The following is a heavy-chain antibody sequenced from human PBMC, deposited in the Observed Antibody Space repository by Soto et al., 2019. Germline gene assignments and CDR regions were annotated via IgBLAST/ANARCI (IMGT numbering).Heavy chain of an antibody. CDR3: ARPPASLGCSGGSCEIGMDV. V-gene: IGHV4-34*01. J-gene: IGHJ6*02. D-gene: IGHD2-15*01. CDR2: INHSGST. CDR1: GGSFSGYY. Sequence: NPSETLSLTCAVYGGSFSGYYWSWIRQPPGKGLEWIGEINHSGSTNYNPSLKSRVTISVDTSKNQFSLKLSSVTAADTAVYYCARPPASLGCSGGSCEIGMDVWGQGTTVTVSS.